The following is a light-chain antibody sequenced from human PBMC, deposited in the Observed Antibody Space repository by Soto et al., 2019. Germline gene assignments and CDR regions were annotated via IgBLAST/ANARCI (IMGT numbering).Light chain of an antibody. CDR2: DNN. Sequence: QSVLTQPPSVSAAPGQKVTISCSGSSSNIGNNYVSWYQQLPGTAPKLLIYDNNKRPSGITDRFSGSKSGTSATLGITGLPTGDEADYYCGTWDSSLSAGGVFGGGTKLTVL. CDR1: SSNIGNNY. CDR3: GTWDSSLSAGGV. J-gene: IGLJ2*01. V-gene: IGLV1-51*01.